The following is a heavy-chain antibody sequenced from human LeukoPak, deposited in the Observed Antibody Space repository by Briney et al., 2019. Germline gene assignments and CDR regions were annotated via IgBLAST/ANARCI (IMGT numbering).Heavy chain of an antibody. V-gene: IGHV3-23*01. CDR1: GFTFSSYA. Sequence: PGGSLRLSCAASGFTFSSYAMSWVRQAPGKRLEWVSAISGSGDTYYADSVKGRFTISRDNSENTLYLQMNSLRAEDTAVYYCTKAIWYSSNLFDYWGQGTLVTVSS. CDR3: TKAIWYSSNLFDY. CDR2: ISGSGDT. J-gene: IGHJ4*02. D-gene: IGHD6-13*01.